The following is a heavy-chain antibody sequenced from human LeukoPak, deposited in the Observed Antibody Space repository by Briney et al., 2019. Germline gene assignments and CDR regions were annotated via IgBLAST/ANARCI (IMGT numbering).Heavy chain of an antibody. Sequence: SETLSLTCTVSGYSISSGYYWGWIRQPPGKGLEWIGSIYHSGSTYYNPSLKSRVTISVDTSKNQFSLKLSSVTAADTAVYYCARGEVNYYYYYMDAWGKGTTVTVSS. CDR3: ARGEVNYYYYYMDA. CDR2: IYHSGST. CDR1: GYSISSGYY. V-gene: IGHV4-38-2*02. D-gene: IGHD1-26*01. J-gene: IGHJ6*03.